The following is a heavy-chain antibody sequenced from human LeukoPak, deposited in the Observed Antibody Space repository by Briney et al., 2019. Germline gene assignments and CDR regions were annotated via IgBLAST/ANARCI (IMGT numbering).Heavy chain of an antibody. J-gene: IGHJ3*02. V-gene: IGHV4-38-2*02. D-gene: IGHD6-6*01. CDR1: GYSISSGYY. CDR2: IYHSGST. CDR3: ARSSIAARQGAFDI. Sequence: SETLSLTCTVSGYSISSGYYWGWIRQPPGKGLEWIGSIYHSGSTYYNPSLKSRVTISVDTSKNQFSLKLSSVTAADTAVYYCARSSIAARQGAFDIWGQGTMVTVSS.